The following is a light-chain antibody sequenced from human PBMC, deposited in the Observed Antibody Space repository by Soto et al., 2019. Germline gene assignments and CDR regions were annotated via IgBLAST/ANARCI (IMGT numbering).Light chain of an antibody. V-gene: IGKV1-5*01. CDR2: DAS. Sequence: GDRVTITCRASQSISSWLAWYQQKPGKAPKFLIYDASILESGVPSRFSGSGSGTDFTLTITSLQPDDFATYYYQQYKSYPLTFGGGTKVDIK. J-gene: IGKJ4*01. CDR1: QSISSW. CDR3: QQYKSYPLT.